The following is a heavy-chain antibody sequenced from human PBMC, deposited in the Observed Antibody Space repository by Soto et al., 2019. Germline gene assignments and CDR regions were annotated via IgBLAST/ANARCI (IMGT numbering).Heavy chain of an antibody. CDR1: GYKFSDYG. CDR3: ARDNRATTGWNNYFDY. J-gene: IGHJ4*02. D-gene: IGHD1-1*01. Sequence: QVHLVQSGAEVKRPGASVRVSCKASGYKFSDYGISWVRQAPGQGLKGLGWVSTYNGNTYSAQNFQGRVTFTRDTSTNTAYMELRSLTSDDTAVYYCARDNRATTGWNNYFDYWGQGTLVTVSS. CDR2: VSTYNGNT. V-gene: IGHV1-18*01.